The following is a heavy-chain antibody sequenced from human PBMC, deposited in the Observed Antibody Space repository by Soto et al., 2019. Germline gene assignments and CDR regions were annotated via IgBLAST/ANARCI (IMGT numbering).Heavy chain of an antibody. CDR2: IIPFFGTA. D-gene: IGHD4-17*01. V-gene: IGHV1-69*13. CDR3: AKSAPMDAGDKYYYDF. Sequence: ASVKVSCKASGGTFSTFGISWLRQAPGQGLEWMGGIIPFFGTARYSQKFEDRITITADESTNTVYMDLRSLTSEDTAIYYCAKSAPMDAGDKYYYDFWGQGALVTVSS. CDR1: GGTFSTFG. J-gene: IGHJ4*02.